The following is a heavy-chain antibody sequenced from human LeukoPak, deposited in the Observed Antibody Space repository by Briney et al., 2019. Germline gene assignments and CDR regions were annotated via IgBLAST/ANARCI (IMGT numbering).Heavy chain of an antibody. J-gene: IGHJ4*02. D-gene: IGHD2-15*01. CDR3: ARGSEVVAATDY. V-gene: IGHV4-34*01. CDR2: INHSGST. Sequence: PSETLSLTCAVYGGSFSGYYWSWIRQPPGKGLEWIGEINHSGSTNYNPSLKSRVTISVDTSKNQFSLKLSSVTAADTAVYYCARGSEVVAATDYWGQGTLVIVSS. CDR1: GGSFSGYY.